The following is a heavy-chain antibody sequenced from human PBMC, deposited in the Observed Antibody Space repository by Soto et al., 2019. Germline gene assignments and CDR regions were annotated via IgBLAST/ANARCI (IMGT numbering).Heavy chain of an antibody. CDR3: ARLRVAGSCDY. V-gene: IGHV4-39*01. CDR2: IYYTGTT. CDR1: GGSISSNNYY. J-gene: IGHJ4*02. Sequence: SETLSLTCTVSGGSISSNNYYWGWIRQPPGKGLEWIGNIYYTGTTYQNPSLKSRVTISVDTSKNQFSLKLSSVTAADTAVYYCARLRVAGSCDYWGQGTLVTVSS. D-gene: IGHD6-19*01.